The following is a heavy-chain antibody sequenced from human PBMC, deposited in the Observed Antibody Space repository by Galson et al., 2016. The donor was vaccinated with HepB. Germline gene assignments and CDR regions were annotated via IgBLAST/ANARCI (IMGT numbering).Heavy chain of an antibody. V-gene: IGHV1-46*01. CDR3: ARDRSDDNGGNSDVFDI. Sequence: SVKVSCKASGYTFTSYQMHWVRQAPGQGLEWVGIIDPSDGSTSYARRFQARVTMTRDTSTTTVNMELSSLTSEDTAVYYCARDRSDDNGGNSDVFDIWGQGTMVTVSS. J-gene: IGHJ3*02. D-gene: IGHD4-23*01. CDR2: IDPSDGST. CDR1: GYTFTSYQ.